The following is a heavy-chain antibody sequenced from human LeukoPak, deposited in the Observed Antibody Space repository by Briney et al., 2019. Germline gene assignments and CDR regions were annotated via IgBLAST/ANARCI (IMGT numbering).Heavy chain of an antibody. D-gene: IGHD3-3*01. CDR1: GFTFSSYG. CDR3: AKEQYDFWSGYFVA. Sequence: GGSLRLSCAASGFTFSSYGMHWVRQAPGKGLEWVAFIRYDGSNKYYADSVKGRFTISRDNSKNTLYLQMNSLRAEDTAVYYCAKEQYDFWSGYFVAWGQGTLVTVSS. V-gene: IGHV3-30*02. CDR2: IRYDGSNK. J-gene: IGHJ4*02.